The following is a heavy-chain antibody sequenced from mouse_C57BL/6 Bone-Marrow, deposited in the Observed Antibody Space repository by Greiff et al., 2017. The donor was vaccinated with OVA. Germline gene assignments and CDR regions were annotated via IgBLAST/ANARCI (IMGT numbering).Heavy chain of an antibody. V-gene: IGHV6-3*01. CDR3: TGEGDVPFAY. J-gene: IGHJ3*01. D-gene: IGHD3-3*01. CDR1: GFTFSNYW. Sequence: EVQGVESGGGLVQPGGSMKLSCVASGFTFSNYWMNWVRQSPEKGLEWVAQIRLKSDNYATHYAESVKGRFTISRDDSKSSVYLQMNNVRAEDTGIYYCTGEGDVPFAYWGQGTLVTVSA. CDR2: IRLKSDNYAT.